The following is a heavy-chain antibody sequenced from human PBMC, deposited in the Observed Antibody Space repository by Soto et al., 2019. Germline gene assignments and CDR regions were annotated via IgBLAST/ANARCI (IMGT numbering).Heavy chain of an antibody. D-gene: IGHD5-18*01. Sequence: GGSLRLSCAASGFTFSSYAMHWVRQAPGKGLEWVAVISYDGSNKYYADSVKGRFTISRDNSKNTLYLQMNSLRAEDTAVYYCARGETAGFYYYCGMDVWGQGTTVTVSS. CDR1: GFTFSSYA. CDR2: ISYDGSNK. CDR3: ARGETAGFYYYCGMDV. V-gene: IGHV3-30-3*01. J-gene: IGHJ6*02.